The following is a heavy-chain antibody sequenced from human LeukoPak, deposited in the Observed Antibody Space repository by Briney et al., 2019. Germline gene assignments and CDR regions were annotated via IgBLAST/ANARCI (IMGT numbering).Heavy chain of an antibody. CDR2: IIPIFGTA. Sequence: ASVKVSCKASGGTFSSYAISWVRQAPGQGLEWMGGIIPIFGTANYAQKFQGRVTITADESTSTAYMELSSLRSEDTAVYYCAKDVTLTDAPRYFDYWGQGTLVTVSS. CDR1: GGTFSSYA. CDR3: AKDVTLTDAPRYFDY. V-gene: IGHV1-69*13. J-gene: IGHJ4*02. D-gene: IGHD7-27*01.